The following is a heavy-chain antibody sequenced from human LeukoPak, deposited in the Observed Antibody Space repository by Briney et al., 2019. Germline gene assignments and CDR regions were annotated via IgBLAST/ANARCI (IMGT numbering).Heavy chain of an antibody. D-gene: IGHD2-2*01. Sequence: SETLSLTCAVSGGSISSGGYSWSWIRQPPGKGLEWIGYIYHSGSTYYNPSLKSRVTISVDRSKNQFSLKLSSVTAADTAVYYCAGSFSVGYCSSTSCFNWFDPWGQGTLVTVSS. CDR1: GGSISSGGYS. J-gene: IGHJ5*02. CDR2: IYHSGST. V-gene: IGHV4-30-2*01. CDR3: AGSFSVGYCSSTSCFNWFDP.